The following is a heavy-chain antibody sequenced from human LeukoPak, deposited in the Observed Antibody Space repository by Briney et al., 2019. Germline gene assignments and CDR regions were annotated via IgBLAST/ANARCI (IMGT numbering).Heavy chain of an antibody. J-gene: IGHJ4*02. CDR3: VPEINRGDRRYFDY. D-gene: IGHD5-24*01. V-gene: IGHV3-74*01. CDR1: GFTFSTYW. CDR2: ISSDGSNT. Sequence: GVSLRLLCGASGFTFSTYWMHWVRQAPGKGLVWVSGISSDGSNTNYADCVKGRFTNTRDNAQNTLNLKMDSLRAEDTDVYYCVPEINRGDRRYFDYWGQGTLVTVSS.